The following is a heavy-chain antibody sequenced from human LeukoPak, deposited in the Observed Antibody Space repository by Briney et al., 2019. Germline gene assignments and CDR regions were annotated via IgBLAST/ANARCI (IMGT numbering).Heavy chain of an antibody. CDR3: AKDFPKRTTTNDAFDI. Sequence: GGSLRLSCAASGFTFSSYGMHWVRQAPGKGLEWVAFIRYDGSNKYYADSVKGRFTISRDNSKNTLYLQMNSLRAEDTAVYYCAKDFPKRTTTNDAFDIWGQGTMVTVSS. CDR2: IRYDGSNK. V-gene: IGHV3-30*02. J-gene: IGHJ3*02. CDR1: GFTFSSYG. D-gene: IGHD1-7*01.